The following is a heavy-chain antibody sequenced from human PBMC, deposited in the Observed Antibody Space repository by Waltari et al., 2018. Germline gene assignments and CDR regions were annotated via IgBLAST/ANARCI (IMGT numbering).Heavy chain of an antibody. CDR1: GFTFDDYA. J-gene: IGHJ6*02. V-gene: IGHV3-9*01. CDR3: AKDMRRTYYYYGMDV. Sequence: EVQLVESGGGLVQPGRSLRLSCAASGFTFDDYAMHWVRQAPGKGLEWVSGIRWKSGSIGYADAGKGRFTISRDNAKNSLYLQMNSLRAEDTALYYCAKDMRRTYYYYGMDVWGQGTTVTVSS. CDR2: IRWKSGSI.